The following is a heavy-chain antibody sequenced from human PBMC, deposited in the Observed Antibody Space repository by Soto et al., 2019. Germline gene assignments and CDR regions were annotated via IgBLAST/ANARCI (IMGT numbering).Heavy chain of an antibody. J-gene: IGHJ4*02. CDR3: ARDDSSGYYWGASDY. CDR2: ISSSSSYI. CDR1: GFTFSSYS. Sequence: PGGSLRLSCAASGFTFSSYSMNWVRQAPGKGLEWVSSISSSSSYIYYADSVKGRFTISRDNAKNSLYLQMNSLRAEDTAVYYCARDDSSGYYWGASDYWGQGTLVTVS. V-gene: IGHV3-21*01. D-gene: IGHD3-22*01.